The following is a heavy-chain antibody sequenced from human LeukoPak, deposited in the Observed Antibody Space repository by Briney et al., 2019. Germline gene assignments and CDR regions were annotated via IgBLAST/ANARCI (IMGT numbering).Heavy chain of an antibody. CDR1: GGTFSSYA. D-gene: IGHD6-6*01. Sequence: VASVKVSCKASGGTFSSYAISWVRQAPGQGLEWMGGIIPIFGTANYAQKFQGRVTITADESTSTAYMELSSLRSEDTAVYYCASVHYYYYMDVWGKGTTVTVSS. CDR2: IIPIFGTA. V-gene: IGHV1-69*13. CDR3: ASVHYYYYMDV. J-gene: IGHJ6*03.